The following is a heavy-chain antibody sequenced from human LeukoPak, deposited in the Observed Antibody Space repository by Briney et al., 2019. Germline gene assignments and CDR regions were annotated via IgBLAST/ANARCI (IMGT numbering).Heavy chain of an antibody. Sequence: GGSLRLSCAASGFTFSSYGMHWVRQAPGKGLEWVAAITYDGSNKYYADSVKGRFTISRDNSKNTLYLQMNSLRAEDTAVYYCAKDHWVSGFYYYMDVWGKGTTVTVSS. CDR2: ITYDGSNK. J-gene: IGHJ6*03. CDR1: GFTFSSYG. V-gene: IGHV3-30*18. CDR3: AKDHWVSGFYYYMDV. D-gene: IGHD3-9*01.